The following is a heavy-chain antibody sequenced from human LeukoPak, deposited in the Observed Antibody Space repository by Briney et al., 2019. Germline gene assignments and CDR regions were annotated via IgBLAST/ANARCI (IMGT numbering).Heavy chain of an antibody. V-gene: IGHV3-30*18. CDR1: RFIFSNYG. D-gene: IGHD3-10*02. J-gene: IGHJ6*04. CDR2: VSYDGTNK. Sequence: PGGSLRLSCVASRFIFSNYGMHWVRQAPGKGLEWVAVVSYDGTNKYYTDSVKGRFTISRDNSKNTLYLQMNSLRAEDTAIYYCAELGITMIGGVWGKGTTVTISS. CDR3: AELGITMIGGV.